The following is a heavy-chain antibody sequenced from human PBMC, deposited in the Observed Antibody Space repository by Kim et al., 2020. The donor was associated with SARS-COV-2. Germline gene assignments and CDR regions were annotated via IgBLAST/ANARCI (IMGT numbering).Heavy chain of an antibody. CDR1: GSTFSTYW. D-gene: IGHD6-19*01. Sequence: GGSLRLSCAASGSTFSTYWMSWVRQAPGKGLEWVANINQDGSKKYYVDSVKGRFTISRDNAKNSLYLQMNSLRAEDTAVYYCARGRFASGWYPDYFDYWGQGTLVTVSS. J-gene: IGHJ4*02. V-gene: IGHV3-7*03. CDR2: INQDGSKK. CDR3: ARGRFASGWYPDYFDY.